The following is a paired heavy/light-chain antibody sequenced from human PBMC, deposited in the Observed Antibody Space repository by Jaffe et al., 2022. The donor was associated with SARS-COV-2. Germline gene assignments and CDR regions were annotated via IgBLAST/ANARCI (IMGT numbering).Light chain of an antibody. CDR3: QSYDSSLSWV. CDR1: SSNIGAGYD. J-gene: IGLJ3*02. V-gene: IGLV1-40*01. CDR2: GNS. Sequence: QSVLTQPPSVSGAPGQRVTISCTGSSSNIGAGYDVHWYQQLPGTAPKLLIYGNSNRPSGVPDRFSGSKSGTSASLAITGLQAEDEADYYCQSYDSSLSWVFGGGTKLTVL.
Heavy chain of an antibody. J-gene: IGHJ6*02. CDR2: IYYSGST. Sequence: QLQLQESGPGLVKPSETLSLTCTVSGGSISSSSYYWGWIRQPPGKGLEWIGSIYYSGSTYYNPSLKSRVTISVDTSKNQFSLKLSSVTAADTAVYYCASVPRITIFGVVTRLMDVWGQGTTVTVSS. CDR3: ASVPRITIFGVVTRLMDV. D-gene: IGHD3-3*01. V-gene: IGHV4-39*01. CDR1: GGSISSSSYY.